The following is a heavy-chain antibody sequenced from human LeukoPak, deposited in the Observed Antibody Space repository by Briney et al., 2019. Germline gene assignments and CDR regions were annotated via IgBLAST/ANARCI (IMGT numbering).Heavy chain of an antibody. Sequence: PGGSLRLSCAASGFTFSDYWRSWAGQARGKGLEWVASIKFDESEKHYMDSVKGRFTISRDSAKSSLYLQMNSLRAEDTAVYFCARVTTNGYFEYWGQGSLVTVSP. V-gene: IGHV3-7*04. D-gene: IGHD1-1*01. CDR3: ARVTTNGYFEY. J-gene: IGHJ4*02. CDR2: IKFDESEK. CDR1: GFTFSDYW.